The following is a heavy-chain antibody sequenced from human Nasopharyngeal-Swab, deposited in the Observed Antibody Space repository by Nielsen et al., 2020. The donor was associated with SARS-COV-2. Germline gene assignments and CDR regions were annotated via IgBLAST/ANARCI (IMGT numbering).Heavy chain of an antibody. CDR3: AKDQGLLNPYFDY. CDR1: GYTFTSYY. J-gene: IGHJ4*02. V-gene: IGHV1-46*01. Sequence: SVKVSCKASGYTFTSYYKHWVRQAPGQGLEWMGIINPSGGSTSYAQKFQGRITMTRDTSTSTVYMELSSLRSEDTALYYCAKDQGLLNPYFDYWGQGTLVTVSS. D-gene: IGHD3-3*01. CDR2: INPSGGST.